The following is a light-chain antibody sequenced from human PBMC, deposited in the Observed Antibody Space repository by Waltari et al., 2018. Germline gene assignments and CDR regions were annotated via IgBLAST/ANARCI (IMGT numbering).Light chain of an antibody. V-gene: IGKV3-11*01. Sequence: EIVLTQSPATLSLSPGERATLSCRASQSVSSYLAWSQQKPGQAPSLLIYDASNRATGFPARFSGSGSGTEFTLTISSLEPEDFAVYYCQQRSNWPLTFGQGTRLEIK. CDR3: QQRSNWPLT. CDR1: QSVSSY. J-gene: IGKJ5*01. CDR2: DAS.